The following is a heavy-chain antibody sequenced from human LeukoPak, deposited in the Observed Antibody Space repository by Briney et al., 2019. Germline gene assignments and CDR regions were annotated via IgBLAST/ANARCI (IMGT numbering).Heavy chain of an antibody. CDR3: AMTTVAEDYGMDV. CDR1: GFTFSSYS. D-gene: IGHD4-23*01. CDR2: ISSSSSYI. J-gene: IGHJ6*02. V-gene: IGHV3-21*01. Sequence: GGSLRLSCGASGFTFSSYSMNWVRQAPRKGLEGVLSISSSSSYIYYADSVKGRFTISRDNAKNSLYLQMNSLRAEDTAVYYCAMTTVAEDYGMDVCGQGTTVTVSS.